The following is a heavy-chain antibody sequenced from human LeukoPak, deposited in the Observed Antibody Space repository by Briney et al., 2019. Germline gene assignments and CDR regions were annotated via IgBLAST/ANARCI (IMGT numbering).Heavy chain of an antibody. V-gene: IGHV1-8*01. Sequence: ASVKVSCKASGDTFTTYAIIWVRQATGQGLEWMGWMNPNSGDTGYAQKFQGRVTMTRNTSISTAYMELSSLRSEDTAVYYCAREEGDYPYNWFDPWGQGTLVTVSS. J-gene: IGHJ5*02. CDR3: AREEGDYPYNWFDP. CDR1: GDTFTTYA. D-gene: IGHD4-17*01. CDR2: MNPNSGDT.